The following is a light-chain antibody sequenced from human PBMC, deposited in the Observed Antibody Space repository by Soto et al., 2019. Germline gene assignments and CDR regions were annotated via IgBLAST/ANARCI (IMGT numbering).Light chain of an antibody. CDR2: DVI. CDR1: SSDVGGYNY. V-gene: IGLV2-14*03. CDR3: SSYTSSSTYVV. Sequence: QSVLTQPASVSGSPGQSITISCIGTSSDVGGYNYVSWYQQHPGKAPKLMIYDVINRPSGVSNRFSGSKPGNSASLTISGLQAEDEADYYCSSYTSSSTYVVFGGGTKVTVL. J-gene: IGLJ2*01.